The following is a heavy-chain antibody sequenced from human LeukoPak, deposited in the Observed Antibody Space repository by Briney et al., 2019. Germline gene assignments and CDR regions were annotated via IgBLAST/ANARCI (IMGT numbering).Heavy chain of an antibody. CDR1: GGSISSSNW. D-gene: IGHD2-15*01. J-gene: IGHJ4*02. CDR2: IYYSGRA. V-gene: IGHV4-4*02. CDR3: ARDRGYCDNGSCGDFDS. Sequence: PSETLSLTCAVYGGSISSSNWWSWVRQPPGKGLEWTGEIYYSGRAKYNPSLKSRVSISVDKSKNQFSLELTSVTAADTADYYCARDRGYCDNGSCGDFDSWGQGIQVTVSS.